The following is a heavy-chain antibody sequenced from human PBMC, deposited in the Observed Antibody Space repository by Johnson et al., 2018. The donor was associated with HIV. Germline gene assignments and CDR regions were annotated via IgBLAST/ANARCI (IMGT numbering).Heavy chain of an antibody. CDR1: GFTFSSYA. D-gene: IGHD5-24*01. V-gene: IGHV3-30*04. J-gene: IGHJ3*02. CDR3: AGERDPERRWQQSGVYAFYI. Sequence: QVLLVESGGGVVQPGRSLRLSCAASGFTFSSYAMHWVRQAPGKGLEWVSLISFDGSNKDYADSVKGRFTISRDNSKNTLFLQMNSLTPGDTAVYYCAGERDPERRWQQSGVYAFYIWGQGTMVTVSS. CDR2: ISFDGSNK.